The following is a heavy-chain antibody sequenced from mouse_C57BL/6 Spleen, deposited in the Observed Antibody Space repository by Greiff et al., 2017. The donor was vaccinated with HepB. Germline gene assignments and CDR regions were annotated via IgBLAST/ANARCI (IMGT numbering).Heavy chain of an antibody. CDR3: AREIYYGSSHYAMDY. D-gene: IGHD1-1*01. V-gene: IGHV1-42*01. Sequence: VQLQQSGPELVKPGASVKISCKASGYSFTGYYMNWVKQSPEKSLEWIGEINPSTGGTTYNQKFKAKATLTVDKSSSTAYMQLKSLTSEDSAVYYCAREIYYGSSHYAMDYWGQGTSVTVSS. J-gene: IGHJ4*01. CDR2: INPSTGGT. CDR1: GYSFTGYY.